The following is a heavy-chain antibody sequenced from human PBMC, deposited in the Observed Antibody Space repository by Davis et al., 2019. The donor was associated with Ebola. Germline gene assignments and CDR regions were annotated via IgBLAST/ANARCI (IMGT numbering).Heavy chain of an antibody. V-gene: IGHV4-39*01. CDR2: IYYSGST. Sequence: SETLSLPCTVSGGSISSSSYYWGWIRQPPGKGLEWIGSIYYSGSTYYNPSLKSRVTISVDTSKNQFSLKLSSVTAADTAVYYCAITYGMDVWGKGTTVTVSS. J-gene: IGHJ6*04. CDR1: GGSISSSSYY. CDR3: AITYGMDV.